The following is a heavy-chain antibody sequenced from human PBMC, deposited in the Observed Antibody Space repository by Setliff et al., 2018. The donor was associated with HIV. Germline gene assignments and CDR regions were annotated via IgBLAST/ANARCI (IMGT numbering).Heavy chain of an antibody. V-gene: IGHV4-4*07. CDR3: AGHFYYSGSGIWAGLDS. CDR2: IYTSGNT. J-gene: IGHJ4*02. CDR1: GVSISNCY. D-gene: IGHD3-10*01. Sequence: PSETLSLTCTVSGVSISNCYWSWIRQPAGKGLEWIGRIYTSGNTNYNPSLKSRVTMSVDTSKKQFSLKLTSVTAADTAVYYCAGHFYYSGSGIWAGLDSWGQGTLVTVSS.